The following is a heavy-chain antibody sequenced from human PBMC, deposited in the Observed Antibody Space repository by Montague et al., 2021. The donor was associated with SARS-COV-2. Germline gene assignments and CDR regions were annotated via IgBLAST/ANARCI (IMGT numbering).Heavy chain of an antibody. Sequence: SLRLSCAASGFTFSSYEMNWVRQAPGKGLEWVSYISSSGSTIYYADSVKGRFTISRDNAKNSLYLQMNSLRAEDTAVYHCAATSGDIVVVVAAYYGMDVWGQGTTVTVSS. CDR1: GFTFSSYE. CDR3: AATSGDIVVVVAAYYGMDV. CDR2: ISSSGSTI. J-gene: IGHJ6*02. V-gene: IGHV3-48*03. D-gene: IGHD2-15*01.